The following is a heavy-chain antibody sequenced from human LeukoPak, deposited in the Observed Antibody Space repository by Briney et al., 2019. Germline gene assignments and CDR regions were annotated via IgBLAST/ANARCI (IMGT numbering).Heavy chain of an antibody. CDR3: VRDRAGRQSWVEFDL. CDR1: GFTVSSTL. CDR2: IYDDGGT. V-gene: IGHV3-53*05. D-gene: IGHD3-10*01. J-gene: IGHJ5*02. Sequence: PGGSLRLSCIVSGFTVSSTLMDWVRQAPGKGLEWVSVIYDDGGTVYADSVKGRFTISRDTSKNMVYLQMNNLRAEDSAVYYCVRDRAGRQSWVEFDLWGQGTLVTVSS.